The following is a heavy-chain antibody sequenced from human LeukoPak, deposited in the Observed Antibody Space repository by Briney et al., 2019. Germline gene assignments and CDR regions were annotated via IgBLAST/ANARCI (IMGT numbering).Heavy chain of an antibody. V-gene: IGHV4-59*01. D-gene: IGHD2-15*01. CDR1: GGSISSYY. J-gene: IGHJ4*02. CDR2: IYYSGST. Sequence: SETLSLTCTVSGGSISSYYWSWIRQPPGKGLEWIGYIYYSGSTNYNPSLKSRVTISVDTSKNQSSLKLSSVTAADTAVYYCARGPYCSGGSCYSGFDYWGQGTLVTVSS. CDR3: ARGPYCSGGSCYSGFDY.